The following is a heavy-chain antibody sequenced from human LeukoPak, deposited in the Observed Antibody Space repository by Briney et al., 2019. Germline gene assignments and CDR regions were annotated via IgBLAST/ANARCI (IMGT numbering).Heavy chain of an antibody. J-gene: IGHJ4*02. CDR1: GDSISSGGYY. V-gene: IGHV4-31*03. Sequence: SETLSLTCTVSGDSISSGGYYWSWIRQHPGKGLEWIGYISYSGNTYYNPSLKSRAAISADTPKNQFSLKLSSTTAADTAVYYCARVDFWSGSVDYWGQGTLVTVSS. CDR2: ISYSGNT. D-gene: IGHD3-3*01. CDR3: ARVDFWSGSVDY.